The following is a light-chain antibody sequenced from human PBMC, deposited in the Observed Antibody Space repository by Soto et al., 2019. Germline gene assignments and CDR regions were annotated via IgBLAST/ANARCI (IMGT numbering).Light chain of an antibody. J-gene: IGKJ2*01. CDR3: QQRSNWPPVYT. CDR2: GAS. V-gene: IGKV3D-20*02. CDR1: QSVSSSY. Sequence: EIVLTQSPGTLSLSPGERATLSCRASQSVSSSYLAWYQQKPGQAPRLLIYGASSRATGIPDRFSGSGSGTDFTLTISRLEPEDFAVYYCQQRSNWPPVYTFGQGTKVDIK.